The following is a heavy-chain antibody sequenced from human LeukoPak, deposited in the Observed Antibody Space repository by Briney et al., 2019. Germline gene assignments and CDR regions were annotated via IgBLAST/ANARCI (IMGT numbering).Heavy chain of an antibody. CDR1: GGSISSYY. V-gene: IGHV4-4*07. D-gene: IGHD3-10*01. CDR3: ARLSYYGPYQTDV. J-gene: IGHJ6*02. CDR2: IYTSGST. Sequence: AETLSLTCTVSGGSISSYYWSWIRQPAGKGLEWIGRIYTSGSTNYNPSLKRRVTISVDTSKNQFSLRLTSVTAADTAVYYCARLSYYGPYQTDVWGQGTTVTISS.